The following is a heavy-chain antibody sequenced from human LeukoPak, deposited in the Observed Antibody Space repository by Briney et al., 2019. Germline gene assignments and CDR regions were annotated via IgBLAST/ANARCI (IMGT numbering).Heavy chain of an antibody. J-gene: IGHJ4*02. CDR2: IKQDGSEK. CDR3: ASFETVAAKPFDY. V-gene: IGHV3-7*01. Sequence: GGSLRLSCAASGFTFSSYWMSWVRQAPGKGLEWVANIKQDGSEKYYVDSVKGRFTISRDNAKNSLYLQMNSLRAEDTAVYYCASFETVAAKPFDYWGQGTLVTVSS. D-gene: IGHD6-19*01. CDR1: GFTFSSYW.